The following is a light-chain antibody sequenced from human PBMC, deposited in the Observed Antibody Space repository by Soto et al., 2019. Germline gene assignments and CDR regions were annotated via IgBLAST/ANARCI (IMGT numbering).Light chain of an antibody. CDR1: QSISSY. V-gene: IGKV1-39*01. CDR2: AAS. CDR3: QQSYNTPYT. Sequence: DIPMTQSPSSLSASVGDRVTITCRASQSISSYLNWYQQKAGKDPKLLIYAASSLQSGVLSRFSGSGSGTDFTLAISSLQPEDFATYYCQQSYNTPYTFGQGTKLEIK. J-gene: IGKJ2*01.